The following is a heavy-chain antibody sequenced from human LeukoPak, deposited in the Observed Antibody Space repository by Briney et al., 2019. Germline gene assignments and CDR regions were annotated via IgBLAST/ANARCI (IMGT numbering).Heavy chain of an antibody. J-gene: IGHJ4*02. CDR2: ISGSGDRT. CDR3: AKVLRGVVVPYFDY. D-gene: IGHD3-10*01. Sequence: GGSLRLSCAASGFTFITYGMSWVRQAPGKGLEWVSAISGSGDRTYYADSVRGRFTVSRDISKNTLFLQMNSLRAEDMAVHYCAKVLRGVVVPYFDYWGQGTLVTVSS. V-gene: IGHV3-23*01. CDR1: GFTFITYG.